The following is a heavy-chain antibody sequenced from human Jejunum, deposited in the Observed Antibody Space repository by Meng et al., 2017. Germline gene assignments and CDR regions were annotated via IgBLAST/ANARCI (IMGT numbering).Heavy chain of an antibody. CDR1: GFSLSTSEVG. CDR3: AHTLISNWNYLSPFDS. V-gene: IGHV2-5*02. D-gene: IGHD1-7*01. Sequence: QITLRESCPTLVKPTQTLTLTCTFSGFSLSTSEVGVGWIRQPPGKALEWLALIYWDDDKRYSPSLNNRLTITKDTSRNQVVLTMTNMDPVDTATYYCAHTLISNWNYLSPFDSWGQGTLVTVSS. J-gene: IGHJ4*02. CDR2: IYWDDDK.